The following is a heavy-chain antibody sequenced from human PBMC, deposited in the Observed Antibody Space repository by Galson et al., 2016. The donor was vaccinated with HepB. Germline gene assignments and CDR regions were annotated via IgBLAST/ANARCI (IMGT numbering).Heavy chain of an antibody. CDR1: GFRFSDYA. CDR2: ISTDGGAA. D-gene: IGHD3-9*01. CDR3: VKDLNSDVLTGYFHP. V-gene: IGHV3-64D*06. Sequence: SLRLSCAASGFRFSDYAMIWVRQAPGKGLEYVSGISTDGGAANYAASVKGRFTVSRDNPKKTLYLQMTSLRLEDTATYFCVKDLNSDVLTGYFHPWGQGTLVTVSS. J-gene: IGHJ5*02.